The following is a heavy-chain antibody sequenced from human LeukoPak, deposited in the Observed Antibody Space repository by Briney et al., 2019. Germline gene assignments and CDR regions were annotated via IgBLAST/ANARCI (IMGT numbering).Heavy chain of an antibody. J-gene: IGHJ4*02. D-gene: IGHD6-19*01. CDR1: GYTFAGYY. CDR2: INPNSGGT. Sequence: VASVKVSCKASGYTFAGYYMHWVRQAPGQGLEWMGRINPNSGGTNYAQKFQGRVTMTRDTSISTAYMELSRLRSDDTAVYYCTRDWQWPEGDYWGQRTLVTVSS. CDR3: TRDWQWPEGDY. V-gene: IGHV1-2*06.